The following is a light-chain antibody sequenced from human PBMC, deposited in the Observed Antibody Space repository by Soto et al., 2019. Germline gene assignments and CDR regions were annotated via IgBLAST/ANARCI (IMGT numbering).Light chain of an antibody. Sequence: IQLTQSPSSLSASLGDRVTITCGASQGIISYLGWYQQKPGQAPNLLIYAASTWQTGVPSRFSGGGSGTDFTLTISSLQPEDFAIYYCQQVYVYPSTFGGGTKVDIK. CDR2: AAS. V-gene: IGKV1-9*01. J-gene: IGKJ4*01. CDR1: QGIISY. CDR3: QQVYVYPST.